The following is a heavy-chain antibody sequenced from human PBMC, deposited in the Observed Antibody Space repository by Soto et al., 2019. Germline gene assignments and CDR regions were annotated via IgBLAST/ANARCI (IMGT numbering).Heavy chain of an antibody. CDR2: MHASGGT. J-gene: IGHJ4*02. D-gene: IGHD2-15*01. V-gene: IGHV4-39*01. CDR1: GAPISSNDYF. Sequence: SETLSLTCSVSGAPISSNDYFWAWIRQPPGRGLEFIASMHASGGTYHASSLKSRATMSLDTSKDQFSLKLQSVTAADTGTYYCAAIVVGATRHSDVDHWGQGTLVTSPQ. CDR3: AAIVVGATRHSDVDH.